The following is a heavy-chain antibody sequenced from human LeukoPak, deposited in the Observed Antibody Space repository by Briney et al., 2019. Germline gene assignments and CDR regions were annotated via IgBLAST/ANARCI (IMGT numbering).Heavy chain of an antibody. D-gene: IGHD1-26*01. Sequence: GGSLRLSCEASGFTFDDYTMHWVRQSPGKGLEWVSLISWDGGTTYYADSVRGRFTISRDNSKNTLYLQMNSLRAEDTAVYYCARGSTGWELPHYYYYYYMDVWGKGTTVTISS. V-gene: IGHV3-43*01. CDR3: ARGSTGWELPHYYYYYYMDV. CDR2: ISWDGGTT. CDR1: GFTFDDYT. J-gene: IGHJ6*03.